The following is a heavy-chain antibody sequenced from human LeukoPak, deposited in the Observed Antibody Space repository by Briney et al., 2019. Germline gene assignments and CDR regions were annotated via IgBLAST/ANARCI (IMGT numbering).Heavy chain of an antibody. Sequence: GGSLRLSCAASGGTFSSYAISWVRQAPGQGLEWMGRIIPILGIANYAQKFQGRVTITADKSTSTAYMELSSLRSEDTAVYYCARSLGATIVGSYYYYGMDVWGQGTTVTVSS. V-gene: IGHV1-69*04. CDR2: IIPILGIA. CDR1: GGTFSSYA. J-gene: IGHJ6*02. D-gene: IGHD1-26*01. CDR3: ARSLGATIVGSYYYYGMDV.